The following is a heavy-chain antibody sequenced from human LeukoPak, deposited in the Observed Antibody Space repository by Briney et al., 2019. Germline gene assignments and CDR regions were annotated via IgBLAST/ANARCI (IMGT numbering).Heavy chain of an antibody. D-gene: IGHD3-16*01. V-gene: IGHV1-69*01. CDR2: IIPIFGTA. J-gene: IGHJ4*02. CDR3: ARGVGRSYVADY. Sequence: ASVKVSCKASGGTFSSYAISWVRQAPGQGLEWMGGIIPIFGTANYAQKFQGRVTITADESTSTAYMELSSLRSEDTAVYYCARGVGRSYVADYWGQGTLVTVSS. CDR1: GGTFSSYA.